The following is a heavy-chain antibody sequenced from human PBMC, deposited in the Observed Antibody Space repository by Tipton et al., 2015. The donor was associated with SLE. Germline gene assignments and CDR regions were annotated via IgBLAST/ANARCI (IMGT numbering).Heavy chain of an antibody. CDR3: ARDIGSSSSWGYYYGMDV. J-gene: IGHJ6*02. CDR1: GFTFSDYY. V-gene: IGHV3-11*04. D-gene: IGHD6-6*01. Sequence: SLRLSCAASGFTFSDYYMSWIRQAPGKGLEWVSYISSSGSTIYYADSVKGRFTISRDNAKNSLYLQMNSLRAEDTAVYYCARDIGSSSSWGYYYGMDVWGQGTTVTVSS. CDR2: ISSSGSTI.